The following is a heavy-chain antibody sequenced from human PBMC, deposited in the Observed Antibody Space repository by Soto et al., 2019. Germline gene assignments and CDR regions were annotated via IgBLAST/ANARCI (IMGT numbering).Heavy chain of an antibody. V-gene: IGHV4-4*07. D-gene: IGHD2-15*01. CDR3: ARASVGPAGGGSWIMPFDY. CDR1: GGSISNYY. J-gene: IGHJ4*02. CDR2: IYTGGST. Sequence: SETLSLTCTVSGGSISNYYWSWIRQPAGKGLEWIGRIYTGGSTNYNPCLKSRVTMSTDTSKNQFSLRLTSVTAADTAVYYCARASVGPAGGGSWIMPFDYWGQGALVTVSS.